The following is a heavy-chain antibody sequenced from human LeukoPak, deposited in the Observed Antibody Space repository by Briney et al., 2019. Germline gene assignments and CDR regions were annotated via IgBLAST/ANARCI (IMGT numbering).Heavy chain of an antibody. V-gene: IGHV1-46*01. CDR2: INPSGGNT. CDR1: GYTFTSYY. J-gene: IGHJ4*02. D-gene: IGHD3-22*01. Sequence: ASVKVSCKASGYTFTSYYMHWVRQAPGQGLEWMGIINPSGGNTSYAQKFQGRVTMTRDTSTSTVYMELSSLRSEDTAVYYCARALFNYYDSSGPSDYWGQGTLVTVSS. CDR3: ARALFNYYDSSGPSDY.